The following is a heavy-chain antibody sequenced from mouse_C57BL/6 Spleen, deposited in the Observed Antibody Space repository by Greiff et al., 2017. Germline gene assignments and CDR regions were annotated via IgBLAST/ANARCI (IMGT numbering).Heavy chain of an antibody. V-gene: IGHV14-1*01. D-gene: IGHD6-1*01. Sequence: VQLQQSGAELVRPGASVKLSCTASGFNIKDYYMHWVKQRPEQGLEWIGRIDPEDGDTEYAPKFQGKATMTADTSSNTAYLQLSSLTSEDTAVXYCSTGRQPYVDYWGQGTTLTVSS. CDR1: GFNIKDYY. CDR3: STGRQPYVDY. J-gene: IGHJ2*01. CDR2: IDPEDGDT.